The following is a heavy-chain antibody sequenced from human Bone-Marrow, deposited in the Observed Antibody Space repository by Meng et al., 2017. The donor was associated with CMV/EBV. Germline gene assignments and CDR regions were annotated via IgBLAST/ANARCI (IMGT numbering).Heavy chain of an antibody. CDR3: TTDFRGSYYFDY. J-gene: IGHJ4*02. D-gene: IGHD1-26*01. Sequence: GVSVSNAWMSRGRQDRGKGLEWVGSIKRKTDGGTTDYAAHVKGRFTISRDDSKNTLYLQMNSLKTEDTAVYYCTTDFRGSYYFDYWGQGTLVTVSS. V-gene: IGHV3-15*01. CDR2: IKRKTDGGTT. CDR1: GVSVSNAW.